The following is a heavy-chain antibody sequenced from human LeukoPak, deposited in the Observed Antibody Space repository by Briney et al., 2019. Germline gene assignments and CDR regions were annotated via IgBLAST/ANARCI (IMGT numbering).Heavy chain of an antibody. Sequence: SETLSLTCTVSGGSISVYFWSGIRQPPGKGLEWIGYIYYSGSTNYNPSLESRVTISFDTSKNQFSLKLSSVTAADTAVYYCARVGHLASAGTYDYWGQGTLVTVSS. CDR1: GGSISVYF. J-gene: IGHJ4*02. CDR3: ARVGHLASAGTYDY. V-gene: IGHV4-59*08. CDR2: IYYSGST. D-gene: IGHD6-13*01.